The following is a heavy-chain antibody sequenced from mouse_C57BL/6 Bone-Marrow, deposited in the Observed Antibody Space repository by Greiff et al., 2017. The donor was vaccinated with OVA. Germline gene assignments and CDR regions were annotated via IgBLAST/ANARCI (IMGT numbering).Heavy chain of an antibody. J-gene: IGHJ2*01. V-gene: IGHV1-54*01. CDR2: INPGSGGT. Sequence: VQLQQSGAELVRPGTSVKVSCKASGYAFTNYLIEWVKQRPGQGLEWIGVINPGSGGTNYNEKFKGKATLTADKSSSTAYMQLSSLTSEDSAVYFCARFDYDPYFDYWGQGTTLTVSS. D-gene: IGHD2-4*01. CDR3: ARFDYDPYFDY. CDR1: GYAFTNYL.